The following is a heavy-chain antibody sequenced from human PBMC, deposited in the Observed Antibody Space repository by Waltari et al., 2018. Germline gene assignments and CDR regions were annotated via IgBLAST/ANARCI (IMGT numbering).Heavy chain of an antibody. V-gene: IGHV4-59*01. CDR2: IYYSGST. CDR1: GGSISSYY. CDR3: ARGLTMYYFDY. D-gene: IGHD1-1*01. J-gene: IGHJ4*02. Sequence: QVQLQESGPGLVKPSETLSLTCTVSGGSISSYYWRWIRQPPGKGLEGIGYIYYSGSTNYNPSLKSRVTISVDTSKNQFSLKLSSVTAADTAVYYCARGLTMYYFDYWGQGTLVTVSS.